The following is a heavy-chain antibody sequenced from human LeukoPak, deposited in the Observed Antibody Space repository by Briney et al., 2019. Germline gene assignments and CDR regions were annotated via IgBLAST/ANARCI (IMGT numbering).Heavy chain of an antibody. CDR2: ISGSGGST. V-gene: IGHV3-23*01. Sequence: PGGTLRLSCAASGFTFSSYGMSWVRQAPGKGLEWVSAISGSGGSTYYADSVKGRFTISRDNSKNTLYLQMNSLRAEDTAVYYCAKVRVRGVINPNYFDYWGQGTLVTASS. CDR1: GFTFSSYG. J-gene: IGHJ4*02. D-gene: IGHD3-10*01. CDR3: AKVRVRGVINPNYFDY.